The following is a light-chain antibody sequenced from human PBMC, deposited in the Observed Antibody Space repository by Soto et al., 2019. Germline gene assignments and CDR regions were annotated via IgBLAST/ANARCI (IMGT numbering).Light chain of an antibody. CDR1: QGIRNY. J-gene: IGKJ3*01. V-gene: IGKV1-27*01. CDR3: QQYGSSLFT. CDR2: TAS. Sequence: DIQMTQSPSSLSASVGDRVTITCRASQGIRNYLAWYQQKPGKVPKLLIYTASTLQSGVPSRFSGSGSGTDFTLTISRLEPEDFAVYYCQQYGSSLFTFGPGTKVDIK.